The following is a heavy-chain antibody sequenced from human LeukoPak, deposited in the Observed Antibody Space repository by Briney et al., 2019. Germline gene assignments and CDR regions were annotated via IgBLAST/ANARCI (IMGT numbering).Heavy chain of an antibody. CDR1: GFTFSSYG. Sequence: GRSLSLSCAASGFTFSSYGMHWVRQAPGKGLEWVAVISYDGSNKYYADSVKGRFTISRDNSKNTLYLQMNSLRAEDTAVYYCAKDLGDGSGPDYWGQGTLVTVSS. V-gene: IGHV3-30*18. D-gene: IGHD3-10*01. CDR2: ISYDGSNK. CDR3: AKDLGDGSGPDY. J-gene: IGHJ4*02.